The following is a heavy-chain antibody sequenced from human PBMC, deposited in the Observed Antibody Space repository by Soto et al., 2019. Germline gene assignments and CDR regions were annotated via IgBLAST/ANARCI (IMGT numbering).Heavy chain of an antibody. CDR1: GFTFSSYS. J-gene: IGHJ5*02. CDR2: ISSSSSYI. CDR3: AREYSSSSGRRWFDP. D-gene: IGHD6-6*01. Sequence: VQLVESGGGVVQPGRSLRLSCAASGFTFSSYSMNWVRQAPGKGLEWVSSISSSSSYIYYADSVKGRFSISRDNAKNSLDLQMNSLRAEDTAVYYCAREYSSSSGRRWFDPWGQGTLVTVSS. V-gene: IGHV3-21*01.